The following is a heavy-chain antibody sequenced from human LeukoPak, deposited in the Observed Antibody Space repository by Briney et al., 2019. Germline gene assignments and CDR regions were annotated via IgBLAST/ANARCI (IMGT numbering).Heavy chain of an antibody. J-gene: IGHJ4*02. CDR3: VAVGTHYLRGGSCHYYIY. CDR1: SFDFIDTW. CDR2: IQSNSAGGTA. V-gene: IGHV3-15*01. Sequence: GGSLSLSCAASSFDFIDTWMTWVRPAPRKGLEWVGRIQSNSAGGTADYPAPVQGRFTISRHESKDTLYLQMNRRKTEDTAVYCCVAVGTHYLRGGSCHYYIYWGQGTLVTVSS. D-gene: IGHD6-19*01.